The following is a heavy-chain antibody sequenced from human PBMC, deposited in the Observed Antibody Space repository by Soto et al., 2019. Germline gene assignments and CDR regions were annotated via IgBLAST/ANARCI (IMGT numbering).Heavy chain of an antibody. CDR1: GFTFDDYV. J-gene: IGHJ6*02. CDR2: ISWNSGTI. D-gene: IGHD3-16*01. V-gene: IGHV3-9*01. Sequence: EVQLVESGGGLVQPGRSLRLSCAASGFTFDDYVMHWARQAPGKGLEWVAGISWNSGTIGYADSVKGRFTIFRDNAKNSLYLQMNSLRAEDTALYYCAKDGGSIKYPRGMDVWCRGTTVTVSS. CDR3: AKDGGSIKYPRGMDV.